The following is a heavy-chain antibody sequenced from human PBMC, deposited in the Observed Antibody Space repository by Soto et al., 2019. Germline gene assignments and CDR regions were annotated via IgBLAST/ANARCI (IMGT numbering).Heavy chain of an antibody. Sequence: QVQLVQSGAEVKKPGSSVKVSCKASGGTFSSYAIGWVRQAPGQGLEWIGGIIPLFGPPNYAQKFQGRVTITADDSTCTAYLELSSLRSEYTAVYYCARNLVRGVSNSMGLNYFAYWGQGTLVTVSS. D-gene: IGHD4-4*01. CDR3: ARNLVRGVSNSMGLNYFAY. CDR2: IIPLFGPP. CDR1: GGTFSSYA. V-gene: IGHV1-69*01. J-gene: IGHJ4*02.